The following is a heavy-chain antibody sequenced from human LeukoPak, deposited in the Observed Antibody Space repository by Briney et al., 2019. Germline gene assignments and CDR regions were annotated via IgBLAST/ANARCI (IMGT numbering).Heavy chain of an antibody. D-gene: IGHD3-22*01. V-gene: IGHV1-8*03. J-gene: IGHJ5*02. CDR3: ARAYYYDSSGYSNWFDP. CDR1: GYTFTSYD. Sequence: ASVKVSCKASGYTFTSYDINWVRQATGQGLEWMGWMNPNSGNTGYAQKFQGRVTITRNTSISTAYMELSSLRSEDTAVYYCARAYYYDSSGYSNWFDPWGQGTLVTVSS. CDR2: MNPNSGNT.